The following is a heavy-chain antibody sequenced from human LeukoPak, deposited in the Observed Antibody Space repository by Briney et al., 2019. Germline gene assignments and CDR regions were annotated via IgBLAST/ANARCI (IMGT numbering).Heavy chain of an antibody. D-gene: IGHD3-3*01. CDR3: ARGDYDFWSGYYCADC. CDR1: GFTSSSYA. J-gene: IGHJ4*02. CDR2: ISYDGSNK. Sequence: GGSLRLSCAASGFTSSSYAMHWVRQAPGKGLEWVAVISYDGSNKYYADSVKGRFTISRDNSKNTLYLQMNSLRAEDTAVYYCARGDYDFWSGYYCADCWGQGTLVTVSS. V-gene: IGHV3-30*01.